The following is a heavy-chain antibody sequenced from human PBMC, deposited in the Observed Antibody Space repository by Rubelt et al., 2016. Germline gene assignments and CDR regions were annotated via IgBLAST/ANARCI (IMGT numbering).Heavy chain of an antibody. D-gene: IGHD6-19*01. CDR3: AKYSSHWWNDVLDI. V-gene: IGHV3-23*01. Sequence: EVQLLESGGGLVQPGGSLRLSCAASGFTFSSYAMGWVRQAPGEGLDWVSVIVPKGDNTQYADSVKGRFTIPRGNPKNTLDSQMNSLRVEDTAINYCAKYSSHWWNDVLDIWGQGTVVTVSS. CDR2: IVPKGDNT. J-gene: IGHJ3*02. CDR1: GFTFSSYA.